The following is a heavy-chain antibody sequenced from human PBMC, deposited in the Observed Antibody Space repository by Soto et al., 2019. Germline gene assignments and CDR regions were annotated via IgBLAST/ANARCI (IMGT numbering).Heavy chain of an antibody. D-gene: IGHD2-15*01. V-gene: IGHV1-18*04. J-gene: IGHJ4*02. Sequence: QVQLVQSGPEVMKPGASVKVSCKTSGYTFTSFGISWVRQAPGQGLEWMGWISSNTGSTKYAEKFQGRVTLSTYTSTRTAFMELRSLRSDDTAVYYCARVPRKIVAMVTGDYWGQGTLVTVSS. CDR3: ARVPRKIVAMVTGDY. CDR1: GYTFTSFG. CDR2: ISSNTGST.